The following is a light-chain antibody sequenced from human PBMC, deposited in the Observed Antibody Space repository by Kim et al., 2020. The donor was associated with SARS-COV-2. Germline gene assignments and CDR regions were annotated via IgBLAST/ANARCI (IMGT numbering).Light chain of an antibody. CDR3: CSYAGSYTEV. CDR2: DVT. V-gene: IGLV2-11*01. J-gene: IGLJ2*01. Sequence: VPIPCTGTSSEVSGDNYVTWYQQHPGKAPKLMIYDVTKRPSGVPDRFSGSKSGNTASLTISGLQGEDEADYYCCSYAGSYTEVFGGGTQLTVL. CDR1: SSEVSGDNY.